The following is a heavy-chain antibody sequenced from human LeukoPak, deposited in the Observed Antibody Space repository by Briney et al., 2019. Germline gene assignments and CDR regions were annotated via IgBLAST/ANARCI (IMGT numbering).Heavy chain of an antibody. CDR3: ATDSYYYDSSGPSGPLFPTH. CDR1: GFTFTSSA. J-gene: IGHJ1*01. D-gene: IGHD3-22*01. Sequence: GASVKVSCKASGFTFTSSAMQWVRQARGQRLEWIGWIVLGSGNTNYAQKFRDRATITRDMSTTTAYMELSSLRSEDTAVYYCATDSYYYDSSGPSGPLFPTHWGQGTLVTVSS. V-gene: IGHV1-58*02. CDR2: IVLGSGNT.